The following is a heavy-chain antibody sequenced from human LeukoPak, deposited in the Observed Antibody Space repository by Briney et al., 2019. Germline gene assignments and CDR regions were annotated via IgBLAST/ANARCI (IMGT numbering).Heavy chain of an antibody. D-gene: IGHD1-26*01. CDR1: GGSFSGYY. CDR2: INHSGSA. V-gene: IGHV4-34*01. J-gene: IGHJ4*02. Sequence: PSVTLSLTCAVYGGSFSGYYWSWIRQPPGKGLEWIGEINHSGSANYSPSLKSRVTISVDTSKNQFSLKLSSVTAADTAVYYCATDAGYSSTETLDYWGQGTLVTVSS. CDR3: ATDAGYSSTETLDY.